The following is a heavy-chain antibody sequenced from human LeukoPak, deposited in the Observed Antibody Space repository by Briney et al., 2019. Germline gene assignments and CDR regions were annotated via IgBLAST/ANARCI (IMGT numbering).Heavy chain of an antibody. CDR2: ISSSSSYI. D-gene: IGHD3-10*01. CDR1: GFTFSSYS. V-gene: IGHV3-21*01. Sequence: PGGSLRLSCAASGFTFSSYSMIWVRQAPGKGLEWVSSISSSSSYIYYADSVKGRFTISRDNAKNSLYLQMNSLRAEDTAVYYCAREGRTMVRGVPDYWGQGTLVTVSS. J-gene: IGHJ4*02. CDR3: AREGRTMVRGVPDY.